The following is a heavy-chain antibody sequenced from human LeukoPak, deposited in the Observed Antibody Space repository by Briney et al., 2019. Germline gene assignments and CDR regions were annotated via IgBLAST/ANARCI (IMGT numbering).Heavy chain of an antibody. Sequence: GGSLRLSCAASGFTFSSYAMHWVRQAPGKGLEWVAVISYDGSNKYYADSVKGRFTISRDNSKNTLYLQMNSLRAEDTAVYYCARDGNYYDSGSYYNWFDYWGQGTLVTVSS. V-gene: IGHV3-30*04. CDR3: ARDGNYYDSGSYYNWFDY. CDR1: GFTFSSYA. J-gene: IGHJ4*02. D-gene: IGHD3-10*01. CDR2: ISYDGSNK.